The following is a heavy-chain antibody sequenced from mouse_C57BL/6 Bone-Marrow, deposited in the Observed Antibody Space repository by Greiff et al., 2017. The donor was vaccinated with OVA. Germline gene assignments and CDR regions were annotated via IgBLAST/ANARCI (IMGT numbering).Heavy chain of an antibody. Sequence: EVQAVESGPELVKPGASVKMSCKASGYTFTDYNMHWVKQSHGKSLEWIGYINPNNGGTSYNQKFKGKATLTVNKSSSTAYMELRSLTSEDSAVYYCARSGIPFDYWGQGTTLTVSS. CDR1: GYTFTDYN. D-gene: IGHD3-1*01. J-gene: IGHJ2*01. CDR3: ARSGIPFDY. V-gene: IGHV1-22*01. CDR2: INPNNGGT.